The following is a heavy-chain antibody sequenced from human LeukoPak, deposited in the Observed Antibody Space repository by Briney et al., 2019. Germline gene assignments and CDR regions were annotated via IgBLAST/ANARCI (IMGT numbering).Heavy chain of an antibody. D-gene: IGHD3-16*02. Sequence: GGSLRLSCAASGFTFSSYSMNWVRQAPGKGLEWVSSISSSSSYIYYADSVKGRFTISRDNAKNSLYLQMNSLRAEDTAVYYCARGRVYYDYVWGSYRYRAALGSLDYWGQGTLVTVSS. J-gene: IGHJ4*02. CDR1: GFTFSSYS. CDR2: ISSSSSYI. V-gene: IGHV3-21*01. CDR3: ARGRVYYDYVWGSYRYRAALGSLDY.